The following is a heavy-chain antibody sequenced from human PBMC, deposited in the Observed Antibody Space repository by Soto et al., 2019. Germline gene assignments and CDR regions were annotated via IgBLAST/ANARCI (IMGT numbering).Heavy chain of an antibody. CDR1: GFTFSSYA. J-gene: IGHJ4*02. CDR2: ISGSGGST. CDR3: AKESMVRGVINYFDY. Sequence: EVQLLESGGGLVQPGGSLRLSCAASGFTFSSYAMSWVRQAPGKGLEWVSAISGSGGSTYYADSVKGRITISKDNSMNTLYLQMDNLRAEDTAVYYCAKESMVRGVINYFDYWGQGTLVNVSS. V-gene: IGHV3-23*01. D-gene: IGHD3-10*01.